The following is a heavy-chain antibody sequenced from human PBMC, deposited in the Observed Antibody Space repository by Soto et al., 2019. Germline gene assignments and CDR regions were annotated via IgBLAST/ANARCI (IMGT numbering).Heavy chain of an antibody. J-gene: IGHJ4*02. CDR3: ARGGPGAPFDY. CDR2: ISANNGNT. D-gene: IGHD3-10*01. CDR1: GYTFSSYG. V-gene: IGHV1-18*01. Sequence: QVQLVQSGAEVKKPGASVKVSCKASGYTFSSYGISWVRQAPGQGLEWMGWISANNGNTNYAQKDQGRVTMTTDTSTSTGYMELRSQRSDDTAMYYCARGGPGAPFDYWGQGTPVTVSS.